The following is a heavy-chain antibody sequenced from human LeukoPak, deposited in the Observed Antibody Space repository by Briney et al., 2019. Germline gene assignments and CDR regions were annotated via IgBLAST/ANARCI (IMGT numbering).Heavy chain of an antibody. D-gene: IGHD3-22*01. CDR1: GFTVTFNH. V-gene: IGHV3-66*01. Sequence: GSPRLSCTASGFTVTFNHMNWVRQAPGKGLEWVSAIYSGESTYYADSVKDRFTISRDISKNMVYLQMDNLRAEDTAIYYCARDRHYYDTSGYRTYFFDYWGQGTLVTVSS. CDR2: IYSGEST. CDR3: ARDRHYYDTSGYRTYFFDY. J-gene: IGHJ4*02.